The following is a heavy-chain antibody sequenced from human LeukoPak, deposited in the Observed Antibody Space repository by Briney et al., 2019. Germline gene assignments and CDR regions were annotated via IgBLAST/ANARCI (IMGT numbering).Heavy chain of an antibody. V-gene: IGHV3-74*01. Sequence: PGGSLRLSCVASGFTFSNYWMHWVRQGPGKGLVWVSRINSDGTSTTYADSVKGRFTISRDNAKNTLYLQMNSLRAEDTAVYYCVRDTYYNGMDVWGQGTTVTVS. CDR1: GFTFSNYW. CDR3: VRDTYYNGMDV. CDR2: INSDGTST. J-gene: IGHJ6*02.